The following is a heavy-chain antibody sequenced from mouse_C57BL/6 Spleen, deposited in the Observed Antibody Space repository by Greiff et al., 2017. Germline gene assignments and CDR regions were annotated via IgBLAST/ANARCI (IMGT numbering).Heavy chain of an antibody. CDR3: ARSDGYYDWYFDV. Sequence: EVKLMESGPGLAKPSQTLSLTCSVTGYSITSDYWNWIRKFPGNKLEYMGYISYSGSTYYNPSLTSRISITRDTSKNQYYLQLNSVTTEDTATYYCARSDGYYDWYFDVWGTETTVTVSS. CDR1: GYSITSDY. D-gene: IGHD2-3*01. CDR2: ISYSGST. V-gene: IGHV3-8*01. J-gene: IGHJ1*03.